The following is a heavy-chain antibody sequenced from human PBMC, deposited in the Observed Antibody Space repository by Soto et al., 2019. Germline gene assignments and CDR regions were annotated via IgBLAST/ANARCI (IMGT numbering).Heavy chain of an antibody. V-gene: IGHV1-18*01. D-gene: IGHD6-6*01. CDR2: IIGYNGNT. J-gene: IGHJ5*02. Sequence: ASVKVSCKASGGTFSSYAISWVRQAPGQGLEWMGGIIGYNGNTHYAQKVQGRVTMTTDTSTSTVYMELRSLTSDDTAVYYCARGGASRPDLFDPWGQGTLVTVS. CDR1: GGTFSSYA. CDR3: ARGGASRPDLFDP.